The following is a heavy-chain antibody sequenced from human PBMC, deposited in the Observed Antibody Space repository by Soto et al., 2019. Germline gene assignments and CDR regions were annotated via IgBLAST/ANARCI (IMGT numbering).Heavy chain of an antibody. J-gene: IGHJ4*02. Sequence: LSLTCTVSGDSVNNYYWSWIRQPPGKRLEWIGCIYCTGSTTYNPSLETRVTMSVDTSKNQFSLKLNSVNAADTAVYYCAKYRRTEAEGFTLDYWGRGTLVTVSS. V-gene: IGHV4-59*02. CDR1: GDSVNNYY. CDR2: IYCTGST. CDR3: AKYRRTEAEGFTLDY. D-gene: IGHD6-13*01.